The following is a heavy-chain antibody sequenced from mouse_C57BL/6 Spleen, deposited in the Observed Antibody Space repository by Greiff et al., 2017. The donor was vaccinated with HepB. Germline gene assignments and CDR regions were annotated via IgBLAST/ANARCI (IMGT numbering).Heavy chain of an antibody. CDR2: IYPGDGDT. CDR1: GYAFSSSW. D-gene: IGHD2-1*01. Sequence: VQLQQSGPELVKPGASVKISCKASGYAFSSSWMNWVKQRPGKGLEWIRRIYPGDGDTNYNGKFKGKATLTADKSSSTAYMQLSSLTSEDSAVYFCRSYGNYRGYFDYWGQGTTLTVSS. J-gene: IGHJ2*01. CDR3: RSYGNYRGYFDY. V-gene: IGHV1-82*01.